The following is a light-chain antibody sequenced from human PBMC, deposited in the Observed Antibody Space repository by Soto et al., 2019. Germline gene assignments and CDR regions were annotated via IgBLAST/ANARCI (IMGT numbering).Light chain of an antibody. Sequence: EIVMTQAPCSLGVSPGERATPSCRPSQSVSSNLAWYQQKPGQAPRLLIYGASTRATGIPARFSGSGSGTEFTLTISSLQSEDFAVYYCQQYNNWPPWTFGQGTKVDIK. V-gene: IGKV3-15*01. CDR2: GAS. J-gene: IGKJ1*01. CDR3: QQYNNWPPWT. CDR1: QSVSSN.